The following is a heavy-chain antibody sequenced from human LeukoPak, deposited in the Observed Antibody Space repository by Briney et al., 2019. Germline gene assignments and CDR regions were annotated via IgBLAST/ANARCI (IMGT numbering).Heavy chain of an antibody. D-gene: IGHD3-22*01. V-gene: IGHV4-39*01. Sequence: SETLSFTCTVSGGSLSSSSYCWGWIRQPPGKGLEWIGSIYYSGSIYYNPSLKSRVTISVDTSKNQFSLKLTSVTAADTAVYYCARRGPDSGGYYFDYWGQGTLVTVSS. CDR1: GGSLSSSSYC. CDR2: IYYSGSI. CDR3: ARRGPDSGGYYFDY. J-gene: IGHJ4*02.